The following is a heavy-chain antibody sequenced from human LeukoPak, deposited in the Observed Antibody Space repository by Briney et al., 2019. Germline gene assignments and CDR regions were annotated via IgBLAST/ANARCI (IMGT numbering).Heavy chain of an antibody. V-gene: IGHV5-51*01. Sequence: GESLKISCKGSGYSSTSYWIGWVRQMRGKGLEWMGNIYPGDSDTRYSPSFQGQVTISADKSISTAYLQWSSLKASDTAMYYCARSLKPVLLWFGELAPDAFDIWGQGTMVTVSS. CDR2: IYPGDSDT. CDR1: GYSSTSYW. J-gene: IGHJ3*02. CDR3: ARSLKPVLLWFGELAPDAFDI. D-gene: IGHD3-10*01.